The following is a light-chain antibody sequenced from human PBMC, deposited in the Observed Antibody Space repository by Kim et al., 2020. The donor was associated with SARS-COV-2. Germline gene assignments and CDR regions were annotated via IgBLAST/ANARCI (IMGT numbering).Light chain of an antibody. J-gene: IGKJ4*01. Sequence: EIVLTQSPDTLSLSPGERAILSCRASQSVNSYLAWYQEKPGQAPRLLIYDASNRATGIPARFTGSGSGTDFTLTISSLEPEDFAVYYCQQRYNWPLTFGGGTKVDIK. CDR1: QSVNSY. V-gene: IGKV3-11*01. CDR2: DAS. CDR3: QQRYNWPLT.